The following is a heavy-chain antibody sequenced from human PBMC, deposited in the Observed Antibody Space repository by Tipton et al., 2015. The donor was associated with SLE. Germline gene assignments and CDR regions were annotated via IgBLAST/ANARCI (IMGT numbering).Heavy chain of an antibody. V-gene: IGHV4-34*01. CDR2: IIQSGRT. D-gene: IGHD2-15*01. CDR1: GGSFSGHY. CDR3: ARGGLVIAHFDP. Sequence: LRLSCAVYGGSFSGHYWTWIRQPPGKGLEWIGDIIQSGRTNYNPSLMSRVTMSMDTSRNQFSLKLTSVTAADTAVYYCARGGLVIAHFDPWGQGTLVTVSS. J-gene: IGHJ5*02.